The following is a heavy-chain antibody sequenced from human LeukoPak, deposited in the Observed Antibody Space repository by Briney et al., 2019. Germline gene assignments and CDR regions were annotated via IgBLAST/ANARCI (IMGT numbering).Heavy chain of an antibody. CDR3: ARESRHGDYADY. D-gene: IGHD4-17*01. J-gene: IGHJ4*02. CDR2: IYYSGST. Sequence: SETLSLTCTVSGYSISSGYYWGWIRQPPGKGLEWIGYIYYSGSTNYNPSLKSRVTISVDTSKNQFSLKLSSVTAADTAVYYCARESRHGDYADYWGQGTLVTVSS. CDR1: GYSISSGYY. V-gene: IGHV4-61*01.